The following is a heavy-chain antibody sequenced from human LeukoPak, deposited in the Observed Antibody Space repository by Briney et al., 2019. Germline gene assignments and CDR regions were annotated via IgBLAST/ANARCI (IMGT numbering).Heavy chain of an antibody. J-gene: IGHJ3*02. CDR1: GGSFSGYY. D-gene: IGHD1-26*01. Sequence: SETLSLTSAVYGGSFSGYYWSWIRQPPGKGLEWIGEINHSGSTNYNPSLKSRVTISVDTSKNQFSLKLSSVTAADTAVYSCARHRADLSIVGAIDGGAFDIWGQGTMVTVSS. CDR2: INHSGST. CDR3: ARHRADLSIVGAIDGGAFDI. V-gene: IGHV4-34*01.